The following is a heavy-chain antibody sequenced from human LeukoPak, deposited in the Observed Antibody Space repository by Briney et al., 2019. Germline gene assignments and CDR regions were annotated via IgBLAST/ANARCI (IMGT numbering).Heavy chain of an antibody. CDR3: AAGTAADY. D-gene: IGHD6-13*01. J-gene: IGHJ4*02. CDR1: GIPFSDFY. CDR2: ISSSSSYT. Sequence: GGSLRLSCVVSGIPFSDFYMNWIRQAPGKGLEWISYISSSSSYTDYAEAVKGRFTISRDNAKSALYLEMNDLRVEDTAVYYCAAGTAADYWGQGTLVIVSS. V-gene: IGHV3-11*03.